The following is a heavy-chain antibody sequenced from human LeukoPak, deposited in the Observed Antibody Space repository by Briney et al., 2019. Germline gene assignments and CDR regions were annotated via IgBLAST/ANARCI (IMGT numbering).Heavy chain of an antibody. J-gene: IGHJ4*02. CDR1: GGSLCDDDSY. V-gene: IGHV4-30-4*01. CDR2: IHYRGHT. Sequence: SETLSLTCNVSGGSLCDDDSYWSWIRQPPGKGPEWIAYIHYRGHTYYNPSLKSRVIISLDMSKNQFSLKVTSVTAADTAVYYCAREGGPYRPLDYSGQGTLVTVSS. CDR3: AREGGPYRPLDY.